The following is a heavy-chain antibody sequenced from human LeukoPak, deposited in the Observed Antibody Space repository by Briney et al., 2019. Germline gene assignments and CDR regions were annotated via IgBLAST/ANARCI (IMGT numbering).Heavy chain of an antibody. CDR3: ASRGGDRTSYYYYYGMDV. CDR2: IIPIFGTA. J-gene: IGHJ6*02. D-gene: IGHD1/OR15-1a*01. Sequence: SVKVSCKASGGTFSSYAISWVRQAPGQGLEWMGGIIPIFGTANYAQKFQGRVTITADESTSTAYMELSSLRSEDTAVYYCASRGGDRTSYYYYYGMDVWGQGTTVTVSS. CDR1: GGTFSSYA. V-gene: IGHV1-69*13.